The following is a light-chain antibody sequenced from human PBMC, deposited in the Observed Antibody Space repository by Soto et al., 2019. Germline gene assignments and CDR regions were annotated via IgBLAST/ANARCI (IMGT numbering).Light chain of an antibody. Sequence: EIVLTQSPGTLSLSPGERATLSCRASQSVSSSYLAWYQQKPGQAPRLLIYGASSRATGIPDRFSGSGSGTDFTLTISRLEPEDFGVYYCQQYGSSPPYTFGRGTKLEIK. CDR1: QSVSSSY. CDR2: GAS. V-gene: IGKV3-20*01. CDR3: QQYGSSPPYT. J-gene: IGKJ2*01.